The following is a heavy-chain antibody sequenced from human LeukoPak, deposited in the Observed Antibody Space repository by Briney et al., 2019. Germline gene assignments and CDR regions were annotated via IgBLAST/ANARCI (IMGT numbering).Heavy chain of an antibody. Sequence: SETLSLTCTVSGGSISSSSYYWGWIRHPPGKGLEWIGSIYYSGSTYYNPSLKSRVTISVDTSKNQFSLKLSSVTAADTAAYYCARVCKAKSHIGFDPWGQGTLVTVSS. V-gene: IGHV4-39*07. J-gene: IGHJ5*02. CDR3: ARVCKAKSHIGFDP. CDR2: IYYSGST. CDR1: GGSISSSSYY.